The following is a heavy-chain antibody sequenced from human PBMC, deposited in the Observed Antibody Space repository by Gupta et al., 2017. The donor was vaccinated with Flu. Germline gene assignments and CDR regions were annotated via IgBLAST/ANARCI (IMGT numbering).Heavy chain of an antibody. D-gene: IGHD3-22*01. Sequence: QVQLQQCGAGLLKPSETLSLPCAVYGGSFRGYYLSWLRQPPGKGLEWIGEINNSGSTNNNPSLKSRVTISVDTSKNQFSLKLGSVTAADTAVYYCARRTNYYDSSGYYAPGPAGFYFDYWGQGTLVTVSS. CDR3: ARRTNYYDSSGYYAPGPAGFYFDY. V-gene: IGHV4-34*01. CDR1: GGSFRGYY. J-gene: IGHJ4*02. CDR2: INNSGST.